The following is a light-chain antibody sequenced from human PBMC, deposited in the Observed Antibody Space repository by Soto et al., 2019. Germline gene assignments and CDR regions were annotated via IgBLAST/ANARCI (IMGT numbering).Light chain of an antibody. CDR3: QQYNNWPYT. Sequence: EIVMTQSPATLSVSPGERATLSCRASQSVSSNLAWYQQKPDQAPRLLIYGTSTRATGIPARFSGSGSGTEFTLTISSLQSEDFAVYYCQQYNNWPYTLGQGTKLELK. V-gene: IGKV3-15*01. J-gene: IGKJ2*01. CDR1: QSVSSN. CDR2: GTS.